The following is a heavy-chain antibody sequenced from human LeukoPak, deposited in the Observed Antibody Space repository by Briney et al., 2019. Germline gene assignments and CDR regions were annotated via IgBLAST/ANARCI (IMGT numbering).Heavy chain of an antibody. CDR1: GYTLTGLS. V-gene: IGHV1-24*01. Sequence: GASVKVSCKVSGYTLTGLSMHWVRQAPGKGLEWMGTFDPENGETIYAQKFQGRVTMTEDTSTDTAYMELSSLRSEDTAVYYCTTKYYYDSSDYYVTDYWGQGTLVIVSS. CDR3: TTKYYYDSSDYYVTDY. D-gene: IGHD3-22*01. CDR2: FDPENGET. J-gene: IGHJ4*02.